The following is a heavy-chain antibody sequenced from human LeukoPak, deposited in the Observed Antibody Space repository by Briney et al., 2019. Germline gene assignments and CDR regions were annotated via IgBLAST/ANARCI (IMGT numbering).Heavy chain of an antibody. CDR1: GFTFNSYS. CDR2: INSDGFSI. CDR3: AEGSYSSGYPGDY. Sequence: TGGSLRLSCAASGFTFNSYSMNWVRQAPGKGLEWVSRINSDGFSIAYADSVKGRFPIYRDNSKNTLYLQMKSLRAEDTAVYYCAEGSYSSGYPGDYWGQGPLVPVSS. J-gene: IGHJ4*02. D-gene: IGHD3-22*01. V-gene: IGHV3-74*01.